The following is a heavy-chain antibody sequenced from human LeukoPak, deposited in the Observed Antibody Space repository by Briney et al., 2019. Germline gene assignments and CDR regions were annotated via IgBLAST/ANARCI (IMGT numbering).Heavy chain of an antibody. J-gene: IGHJ3*02. D-gene: IGHD3-22*01. CDR3: ARVPHYYDSSGHLNAFDI. CDR1: GGSFSGYY. V-gene: IGHV4-34*01. CDR2: INHSGST. Sequence: SETLSLTCAVYGGSFSGYYWIWIRQPPGKGLEWIGEINHSGSTNYNPSLKSRVTISVDTSKNQFSLKLSSVTAADTAVYYCARVPHYYDSSGHLNAFDIWGQGTMVTVSS.